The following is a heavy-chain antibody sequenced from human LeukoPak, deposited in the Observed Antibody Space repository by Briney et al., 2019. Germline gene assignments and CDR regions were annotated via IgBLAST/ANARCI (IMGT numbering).Heavy chain of an antibody. CDR1: GFTVSSNY. J-gene: IGHJ4*02. CDR2: IYSGGST. Sequence: PGGSLRLSCAASGFTVSSNYMSWVRQAPGKGLEWDSVIYSGGSTYYADSVKGRFTISRDNSKNTLYLQMNSLRAEDTAVYYCARAGYSSSSTFLGAYYFDYWGQGTLVTVSS. CDR3: ARAGYSSSSTFLGAYYFDY. V-gene: IGHV3-53*01. D-gene: IGHD6-13*01.